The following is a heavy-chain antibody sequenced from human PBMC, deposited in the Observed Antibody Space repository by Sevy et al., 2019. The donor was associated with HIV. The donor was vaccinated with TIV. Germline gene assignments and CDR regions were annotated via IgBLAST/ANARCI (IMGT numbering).Heavy chain of an antibody. J-gene: IGHJ5*02. CDR3: ARDVDYEILTAVPPNWFDP. Sequence: GGSLRLSCAASGFTFSSYAMSWVRQAPGKGLEWVSAISGSGGSTYYADSVKGRFTFTIDNAQNTLYLQMNSLRAEAKAVYYYARDVDYEILTAVPPNWFDPWGQGTLVTVSS. V-gene: IGHV3-23*01. CDR2: ISGSGGST. D-gene: IGHD3-9*01. CDR1: GFTFSSYA.